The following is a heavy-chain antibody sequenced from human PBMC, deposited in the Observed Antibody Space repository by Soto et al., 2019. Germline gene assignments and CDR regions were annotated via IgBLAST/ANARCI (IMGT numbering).Heavy chain of an antibody. J-gene: IGHJ4*02. Sequence: EVQLVESGGGLVQPGGSLRLSCAASGFTFSSYWMHWVRQAPGKGLVWVSRVNGDGSSTSYADSVTGRFTISRDNAKNTLYLPMNNLRVEDPAVYYCARGGPYSSSDVDYWGQGTLVTVSS. V-gene: IGHV3-74*01. CDR2: VNGDGSST. CDR3: ARGGPYSSSDVDY. D-gene: IGHD6-6*01. CDR1: GFTFSSYW.